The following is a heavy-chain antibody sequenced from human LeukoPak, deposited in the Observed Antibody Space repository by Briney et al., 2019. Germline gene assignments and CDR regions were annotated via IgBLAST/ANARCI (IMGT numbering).Heavy chain of an antibody. D-gene: IGHD4-17*01. CDR3: ARDRDYPRDQFDY. Sequence: PGGSLRLSCTGSEFSFNSYAMSWVRQGPGKGLDWVSAIDATGAATWYSDSVKGRFSISRDKSKNTVYLQVNNLRVEDTSLYYCARDRDYPRDQFDYWGQGTLVTVSS. CDR2: IDATGAAT. CDR1: EFSFNSYA. J-gene: IGHJ4*02. V-gene: IGHV3-23*01.